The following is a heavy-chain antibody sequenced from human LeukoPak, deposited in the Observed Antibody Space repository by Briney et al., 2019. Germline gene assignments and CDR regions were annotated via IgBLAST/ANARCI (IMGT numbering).Heavy chain of an antibody. CDR3: ARAELRAYSYGALYFFDY. J-gene: IGHJ4*02. CDR1: GFTFSNYA. CDR2: ISGSGDST. Sequence: GGSLRLSCAASGFTFSNYAMRWVRQAPGKGLEWVSGISGSGDSTYYADSVKGRFTISRDNAKNTLYLKMNSLRAEDTAVYYCARAELRAYSYGALYFFDYWGQGTLVTVSS. V-gene: IGHV3-23*01. D-gene: IGHD5-18*01.